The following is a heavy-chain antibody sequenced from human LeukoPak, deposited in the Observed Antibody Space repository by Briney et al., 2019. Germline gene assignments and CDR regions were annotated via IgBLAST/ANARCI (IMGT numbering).Heavy chain of an antibody. CDR2: IWYDGSNK. D-gene: IGHD3/OR15-3a*01. CDR1: GFTFSSYG. V-gene: IGHV3-33*01. J-gene: IGHJ4*02. Sequence: GGSLRLSCAASGFTFSSYGMHWVRQAPGKGLEWVAVIWYDGSNKYYADSVKGRFTISRDNSKNTLYLQMNSLRAEDTAVYYCARVDLPYYFDYWGQGTLVTVSS. CDR3: ARVDLPYYFDY.